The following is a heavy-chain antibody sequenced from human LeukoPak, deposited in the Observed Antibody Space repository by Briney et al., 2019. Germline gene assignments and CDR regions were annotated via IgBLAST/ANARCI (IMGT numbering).Heavy chain of an antibody. V-gene: IGHV4-59*08. J-gene: IGHJ6*02. CDR3: ARHKFDLAYYYYYGMDV. CDR2: IYYSGST. CDR1: GGSISSYC. Sequence: PSETLSLTCTVSGGSISSYCWSWIRQPPGKGLEWIGYIYYSGSTNYNPSLKSRVTISVDTSKNQFSLKLSSVTAADTAVYYCARHKFDLAYYYYYGMDVWGQGTTVTVSS.